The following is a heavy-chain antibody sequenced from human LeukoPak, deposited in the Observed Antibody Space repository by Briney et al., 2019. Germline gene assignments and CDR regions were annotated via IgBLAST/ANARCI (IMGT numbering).Heavy chain of an antibody. CDR3: ARHYYGGKTSSYWFFDL. D-gene: IGHD4-23*01. V-gene: IGHV4-39*01. Sequence: SETLSLTCTVSRCSLSINKYHWGGIRQPPGKGLEWIGSIYYSGSTYYNPSLKRRVTIPVDTSKNQFSLKLSSVTAADTAVYYCARHYYGGKTSSYWFFDLWGRGTLVTVSS. CDR1: RCSLSINKYH. J-gene: IGHJ2*01. CDR2: IYYSGST.